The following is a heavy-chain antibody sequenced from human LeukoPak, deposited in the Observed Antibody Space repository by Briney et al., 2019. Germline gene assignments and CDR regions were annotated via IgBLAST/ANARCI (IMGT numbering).Heavy chain of an antibody. V-gene: IGHV4-31*03. CDR3: ASGDNDPLFDY. Sequence: PSETLSLTCTVSDGSISSGGYYWSWIRQHPGKGLEWIGSIYYSGSTHYNPSLQGRVTISLDTSRNQFSLKLSSVTAADTAVYYCASGDNDPLFDYWGQGTLVTVSS. CDR2: IYYSGST. J-gene: IGHJ4*02. D-gene: IGHD1-1*01. CDR1: DGSISSGGYY.